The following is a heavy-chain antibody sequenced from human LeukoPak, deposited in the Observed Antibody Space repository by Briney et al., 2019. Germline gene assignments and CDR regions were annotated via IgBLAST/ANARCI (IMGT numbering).Heavy chain of an antibody. V-gene: IGHV3-21*01. J-gene: IGHJ4*02. CDR2: ISSSSSYI. Sequence: GGSLRLSCAASGFTFSSYSMNWVCQAPGKGLEWVSSISSSSSYIYYADSVKGRFTISRDNAKNSLYLQMNSLRAEDTAVYYCARAGWGSPYYFDYWGQGTLVTVSS. CDR1: GFTFSSYS. CDR3: ARAGWGSPYYFDY. D-gene: IGHD7-27*01.